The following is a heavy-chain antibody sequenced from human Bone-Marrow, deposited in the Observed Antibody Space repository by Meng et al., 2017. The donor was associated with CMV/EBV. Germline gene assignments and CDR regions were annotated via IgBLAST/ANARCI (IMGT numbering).Heavy chain of an antibody. Sequence: AASGFTFRNYAMSWVRQAPGKGLEWVSGITGSGGTTYYADSVKGRFTISRDNSKSTLYLQMRSLRAEDTAVYYCAKRFGDNAFSFDSWGQGTLVTVSS. CDR1: GFTFRNYA. CDR2: ITGSGGTT. D-gene: IGHD2-21*02. J-gene: IGHJ4*02. V-gene: IGHV3-23*01. CDR3: AKRFGDNAFSFDS.